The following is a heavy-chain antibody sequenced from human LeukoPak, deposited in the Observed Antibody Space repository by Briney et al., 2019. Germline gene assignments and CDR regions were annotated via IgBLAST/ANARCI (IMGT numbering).Heavy chain of an antibody. CDR1: GGTFSSYA. D-gene: IGHD3-10*01. J-gene: IGHJ4*02. Sequence: GASVKVPCKASGGTFSSYAISWVRQAPGQGLEWMGGIIPIFGTANYAQKFQGRVTITADESTSTAYMELRSLRSDDTAVYYCARGYYGSAMTDLNWGQGTLVTVSS. V-gene: IGHV1-69*01. CDR3: ARGYYGSAMTDLN. CDR2: IIPIFGTA.